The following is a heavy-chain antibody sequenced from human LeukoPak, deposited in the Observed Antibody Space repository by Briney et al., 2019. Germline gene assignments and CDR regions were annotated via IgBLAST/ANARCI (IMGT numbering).Heavy chain of an antibody. CDR1: GFTFSSYE. Sequence: QPGGSLRLSCAASGFTFSSYEMNWVRQAPGKGLEWVSYISSSSSTIYYADSVKGRFTISRDNAKNSLYLQMNSLRAEDAAVYYCAREATVRGVIITGGYWGQGTLVTVSS. CDR3: AREATVRGVIITGGY. V-gene: IGHV3-48*01. D-gene: IGHD3-10*01. J-gene: IGHJ4*02. CDR2: ISSSSSTI.